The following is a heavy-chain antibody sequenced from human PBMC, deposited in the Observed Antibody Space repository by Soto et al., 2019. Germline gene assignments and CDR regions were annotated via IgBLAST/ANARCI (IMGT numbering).Heavy chain of an antibody. CDR2: IYNSGTT. Sequence: SETLSLTCTVSGGSITRGGYYWSWIRQHPGKGLEWIGYIYNSGTTYYNPSLKSRVTISVDTSKNQFSLKLTSVTAADTAVYYCASDPALWGQRTLVTVSS. CDR3: ASDPAL. V-gene: IGHV4-31*03. CDR1: GGSITRGGYY. J-gene: IGHJ4*02.